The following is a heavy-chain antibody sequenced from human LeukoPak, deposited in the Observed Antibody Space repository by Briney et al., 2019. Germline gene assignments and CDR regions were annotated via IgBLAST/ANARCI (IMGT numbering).Heavy chain of an antibody. CDR1: GFTFSIYS. J-gene: IGHJ4*02. V-gene: IGHV3-48*01. CDR2: ISTTSGTI. Sequence: GGSLRLSCAASGFTFSIYSMNWVRQAPGKGPEWVSHISTTSGTIYYADSVKGRFTISRDNAKNSLSLQMNSLRAADTAVYYCARGGYGDYHFDSWGQGTQVTVSS. D-gene: IGHD4-17*01. CDR3: ARGGYGDYHFDS.